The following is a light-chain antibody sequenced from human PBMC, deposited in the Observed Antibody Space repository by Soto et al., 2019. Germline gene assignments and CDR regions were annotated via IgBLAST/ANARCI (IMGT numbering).Light chain of an antibody. J-gene: IGLJ1*01. Sequence: QSVLTQPASVSGSPGQSIAISCTGSSSDVGAYVYVSWYQQHPDKAPRLIMYEVSYRPSGVSNRFSGSKSVNTATLTISGLQAEDEGDYYCSSHTTSDTRVFGTGTKVTVL. CDR1: SSDVGAYVY. CDR3: SSHTTSDTRV. V-gene: IGLV2-14*03. CDR2: EVS.